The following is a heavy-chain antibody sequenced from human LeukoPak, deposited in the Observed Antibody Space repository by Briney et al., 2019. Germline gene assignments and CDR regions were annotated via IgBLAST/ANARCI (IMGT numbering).Heavy chain of an antibody. Sequence: PGGSLRLSCAASGSTFSSYGMHWVRQAPGKGLEWVAVISYDGSNKYYADSVKGRFTISRDNSKNTLYLQMNSLRAEGTAVYYCAKGGRWLQSEVDYWGQGTLVTVSS. J-gene: IGHJ4*02. CDR1: GSTFSSYG. D-gene: IGHD5-24*01. CDR2: ISYDGSNK. V-gene: IGHV3-30*18. CDR3: AKGGRWLQSEVDY.